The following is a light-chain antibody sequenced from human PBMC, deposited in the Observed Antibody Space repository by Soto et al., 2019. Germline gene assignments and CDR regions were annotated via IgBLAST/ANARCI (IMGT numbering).Light chain of an antibody. CDR2: GAF. CDR3: QKYGSSPWT. CDR1: QTVSSSY. V-gene: IGKV3-20*01. J-gene: IGKJ1*01. Sequence: EIVLTQSPGTLSLSPGERATLSCRASQTVSSSYLAWYQQRPGQAPRLLIYGAFSRAAGIPDRFSGSGSGTDFTLTINRLEPEDFAVYYYQKYGSSPWTCGQGPGVEIK.